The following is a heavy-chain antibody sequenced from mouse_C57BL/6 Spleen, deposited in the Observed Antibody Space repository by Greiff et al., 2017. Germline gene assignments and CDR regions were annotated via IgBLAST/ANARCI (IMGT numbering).Heavy chain of an antibody. D-gene: IGHD4-1*01. Sequence: EASGVAFSRYWMSWVRRAPGKGLEWIGEINPDSSTINYAPSLKDKFIISRDNAKNTLYLQMSKVRSEDTALYYCARPNWDEGYFDYWGQGTTLTVSS. CDR3: ARPNWDEGYFDY. CDR1: GVAFSRYW. V-gene: IGHV4-1*01. J-gene: IGHJ2*01. CDR2: INPDSSTI.